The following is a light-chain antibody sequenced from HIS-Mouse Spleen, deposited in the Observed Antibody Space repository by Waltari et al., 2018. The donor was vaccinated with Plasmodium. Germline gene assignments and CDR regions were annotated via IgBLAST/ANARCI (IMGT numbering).Light chain of an antibody. CDR1: SSVVGSYNL. J-gene: IGLJ1*01. CDR3: CSYAGSSTYV. CDR2: EGS. Sequence: QSALTQPASVPGSPGPSIPIPCTGTSSVVGSYNLVSGYQQHPGKAPKLMIYEGSKRPSGVSNRFSGSKSGNTASLTISGLQAEDEADYYCCSYAGSSTYVFGTGTKVTVL. V-gene: IGLV2-23*01.